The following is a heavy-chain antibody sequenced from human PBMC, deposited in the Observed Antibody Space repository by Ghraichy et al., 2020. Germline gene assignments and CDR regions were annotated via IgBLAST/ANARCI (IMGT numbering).Heavy chain of an antibody. CDR2: INPNSGGT. V-gene: IGHV1-2*02. J-gene: IGHJ6*02. Sequence: ASVKVSCKASGYTFTVYYMHWVRQAPGQGLEWMGWINPNSGGTNYAQKFQGRVTMTRDTSISTAYMELSRLRSDDTAVYYCARDDTYYDFWSATKYYYYGMDVWGQGITFTVS. CDR3: ARDDTYYDFWSATKYYYYGMDV. CDR1: GYTFTVYY. D-gene: IGHD3-3*01.